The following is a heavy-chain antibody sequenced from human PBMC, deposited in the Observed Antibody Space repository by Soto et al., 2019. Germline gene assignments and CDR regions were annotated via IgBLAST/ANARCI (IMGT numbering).Heavy chain of an antibody. CDR1: SGSISSSSYS. CDR2: IYNTGST. CDR3: ARRVILRAGSSFDS. J-gene: IGHJ4*02. D-gene: IGHD6-6*01. Sequence: PSETLSLTCTVSSGSISSSSYSWGWIRQPPGKGLEWIGSIYNTGSTSYNPFLKSRVTLSVDTSKNQFSLRLSSVTAADTAVYYWARRVILRAGSSFDSWGRGTLVTVSS. V-gene: IGHV4-39*01.